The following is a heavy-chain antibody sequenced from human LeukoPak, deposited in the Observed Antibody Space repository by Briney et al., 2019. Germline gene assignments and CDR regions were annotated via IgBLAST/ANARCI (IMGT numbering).Heavy chain of an antibody. D-gene: IGHD1-14*01. CDR2: INQGGSDK. CDR3: TRDRSRAEDD. Sequence: TGGSLRLSCAASGFTFSGHWMSWVRQAPGPGLEWVANINQGGSDKYYVDSVKGRFTISRDNANNLLYLQMNSLRGEDTAVYYCTRDRSRAEDDWGQGTLVTVSS. CDR1: GFTFSGHW. J-gene: IGHJ4*02. V-gene: IGHV3-7*01.